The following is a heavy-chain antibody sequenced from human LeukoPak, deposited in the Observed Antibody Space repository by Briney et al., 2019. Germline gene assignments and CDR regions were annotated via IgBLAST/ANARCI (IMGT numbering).Heavy chain of an antibody. CDR2: IIPIFGTA. CDR3: ARTHRAGIAVAGTDY. Sequence: ASVKVSCKASGGTFSSYAISWVRQAPGQGLEWMGGIIPIFGTANYAQKFQGRVTITTDESTSTAYMELSSLRSEDTAVYYCARTHRAGIAVAGTDYWGQGTLVTVSS. D-gene: IGHD6-19*01. J-gene: IGHJ4*02. V-gene: IGHV1-69*05. CDR1: GGTFSSYA.